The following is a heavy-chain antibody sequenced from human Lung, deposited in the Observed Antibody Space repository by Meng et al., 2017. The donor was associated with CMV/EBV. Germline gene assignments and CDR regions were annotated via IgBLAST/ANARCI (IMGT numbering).Heavy chain of an antibody. CDR2: MYYSRDA. J-gene: IGHJ6*02. CDR1: GGCITSYY. D-gene: IGHD1-14*01. V-gene: IGHV4-59*01. Sequence: LXXTVSGGCITSYYWSWIRQPPGKGLEWIAYMYYSRDASYNPSLRSRVAVSVATSKSQFSLQLSSVTAADTAVYYCARDWQGGAEPYGMDVWAQGTXVTVAS. CDR3: ARDWQGGAEPYGMDV.